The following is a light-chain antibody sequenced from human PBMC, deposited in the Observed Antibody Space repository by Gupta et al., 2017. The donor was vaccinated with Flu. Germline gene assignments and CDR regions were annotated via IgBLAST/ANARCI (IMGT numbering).Light chain of an antibody. CDR2: SNN. CDR3: AAWDDSLNGYV. V-gene: IGLV1-44*01. J-gene: IGLJ1*01. Sequence: RVTISCSGSSSNIGRNTVNWYQQLPGTAPKLLIYSNNQRPSGVPDRFSGSQSGTSASLAISGLQSEDETDYYCAAWDDSLNGYVFGTGTKVTVL. CDR1: SSNIGRNT.